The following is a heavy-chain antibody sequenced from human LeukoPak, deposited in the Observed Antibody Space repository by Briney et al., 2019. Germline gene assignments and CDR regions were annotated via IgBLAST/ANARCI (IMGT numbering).Heavy chain of an antibody. J-gene: IGHJ5*02. CDR2: ISTYNGNT. V-gene: IGHV1-18*01. D-gene: IGHD6-13*01. CDR1: GYTFISYG. CDR3: ARDYQEGGGRWYDCFDP. Sequence: ASVKVSCKAAGYTFISYGISWVRQAPGQGLEWMGWISTYNGNTKYAQKFQGRVTMTTDTSTSTAYMELRSLRSGDAAVYYCARDYQEGGGRWYDCFDPWGQGTLVTVSS.